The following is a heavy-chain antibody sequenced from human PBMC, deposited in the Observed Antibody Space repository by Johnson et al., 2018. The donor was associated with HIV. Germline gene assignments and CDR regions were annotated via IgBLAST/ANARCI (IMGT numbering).Heavy chain of an antibody. J-gene: IGHJ3*02. V-gene: IGHV3-30-3*01. CDR1: GFTFSSYW. CDR3: ARERAVTTKGYDEDAFDI. CDR2: ISYDGSNK. D-gene: IGHD4-17*01. Sequence: QMLLVESGGGLVQPGGSLRLSCAASGFTFSSYWMSWVRQAPGKGLEWVAVISYDGSNKYYADSVKGRLTISRDNSKNTLYLQMSSLRAEDTALYYCARERAVTTKGYDEDAFDIWGQGTMVTVSS.